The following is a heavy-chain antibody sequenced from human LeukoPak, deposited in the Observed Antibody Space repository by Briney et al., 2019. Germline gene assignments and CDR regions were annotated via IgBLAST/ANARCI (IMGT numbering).Heavy chain of an antibody. V-gene: IGHV4-59*08. D-gene: IGHD3-9*01. CDR3: ARQGDYDIFPYWFDP. CDR1: GGSISSYY. J-gene: IGHJ5*02. Sequence: TSETLSLTCTVSGGSISSYYWSWIRQPPGKGLEWIGYIYYSGSTNYNPSLKSRVTISVDTSKNQFSLKLSSVTAADTAVYYCARQGDYDIFPYWFDPWGQGTLVTVSS. CDR2: IYYSGST.